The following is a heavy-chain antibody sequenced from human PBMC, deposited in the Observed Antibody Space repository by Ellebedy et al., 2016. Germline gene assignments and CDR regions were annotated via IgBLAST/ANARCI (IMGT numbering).Heavy chain of an antibody. CDR2: IDYSGSA. V-gene: IGHV4-30-4*01. J-gene: IGHJ5*02. CDR1: GGSITSYYY. CDR3: ARDPGRYCTGGSCYSRGDWFDP. D-gene: IGHD2-15*01. Sequence: SETLSLTCTVSGGSITSYYYWSWFRQPPGKGLEWIGYIDYSGSAHYSPSLDSRVTISVDTSKKFFSLNLSSVTAADTAVYFCARDPGRYCTGGSCYSRGDWFDPWGQGTPVKVSS.